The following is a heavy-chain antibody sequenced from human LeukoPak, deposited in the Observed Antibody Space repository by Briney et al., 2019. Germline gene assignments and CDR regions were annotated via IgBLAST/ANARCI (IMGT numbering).Heavy chain of an antibody. CDR3: VAMVLVHYFDY. CDR1: GGSISSYY. D-gene: IGHD5-18*01. J-gene: IGHJ4*02. Sequence: PSETLSLTCTVSGGSISSYYWSWIRQPPGKGLEWIGYIYSSGSTNYNPSLKSRVTISVDTSKNQFSLKLSSVTAADTAVYYCVAMVLVHYFDYWGQGTLVTVSS. V-gene: IGHV4-59*08. CDR2: IYSSGST.